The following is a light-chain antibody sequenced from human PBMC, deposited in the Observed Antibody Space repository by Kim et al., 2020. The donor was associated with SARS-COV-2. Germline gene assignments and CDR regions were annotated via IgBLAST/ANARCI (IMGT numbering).Light chain of an antibody. V-gene: IGLV1-44*01. CDR3: AAWDVSLNGPV. J-gene: IGLJ3*02. Sequence: QSALSQPPSVSGTPGQRVTISCSGSSSNIGSYTVNWYQQLPGTAPKLLTYMTDQRPPGVPARFSGSKSGTSSSLAISGLQSYDEADYFCAAWDVSLNGPVFGGGTKLTVL. CDR1: SSNIGSYT. CDR2: MTD.